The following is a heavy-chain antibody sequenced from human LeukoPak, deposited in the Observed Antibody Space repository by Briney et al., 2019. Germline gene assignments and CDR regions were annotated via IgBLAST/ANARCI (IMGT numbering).Heavy chain of an antibody. CDR1: GFTFSSYW. Sequence: GGSLRLSCAASGFTFSSYWMSWVRQAPGKGLEWVAHIKQDGSEKYYVDSVKGRFTISRDNAKNSLYLQMNSLRAEDTAVYYCARENVEQWLGYWGQGTLVTVSS. V-gene: IGHV3-7*01. J-gene: IGHJ4*02. CDR3: ARENVEQWLGY. CDR2: IKQDGSEK. D-gene: IGHD6-19*01.